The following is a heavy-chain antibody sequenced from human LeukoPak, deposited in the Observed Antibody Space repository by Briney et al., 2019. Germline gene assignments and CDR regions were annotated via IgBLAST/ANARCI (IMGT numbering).Heavy chain of an antibody. Sequence: GRSLRLSCEASGFSFSGYGFYWVRQAPGKGLEWLTSMSGRGNSTYYADSVKGRFTISRDNSKDTLFLRMNSLRTEDTAVYYCARVSLNSVADFDYWGQGTLVTVSS. CDR1: GFSFSGYG. D-gene: IGHD5/OR15-5a*01. CDR3: ARVSLNSVADFDY. J-gene: IGHJ4*02. CDR2: MSGRGNST. V-gene: IGHV3-23*01.